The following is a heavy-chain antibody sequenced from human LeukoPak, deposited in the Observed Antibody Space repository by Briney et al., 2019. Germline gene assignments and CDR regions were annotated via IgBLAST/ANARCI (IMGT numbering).Heavy chain of an antibody. Sequence: SQTLSLTCTVSGGSISSGSYNWRWIRQPAGKGLEWIGRIYTSGSTNYNPSLKSRVTISVDTSKNQFSLKLSSVTAADTAVYYCARDPSIAAAGTRPYYYYYMDVWGKGTTVTVS. CDR3: ARDPSIAAAGTRPYYYYYMDV. CDR1: GGSISSGSYN. CDR2: IYTSGST. V-gene: IGHV4-61*02. J-gene: IGHJ6*03. D-gene: IGHD6-13*01.